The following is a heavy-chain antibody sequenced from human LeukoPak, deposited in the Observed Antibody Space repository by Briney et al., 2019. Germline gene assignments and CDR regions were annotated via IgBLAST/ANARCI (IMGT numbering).Heavy chain of an antibody. V-gene: IGHV3-23*01. J-gene: IGHJ5*02. CDR2: ISNGGGST. D-gene: IGHD6-19*01. Sequence: AGGSLRLSCAASGFTFTNYAMHWVRQAPGKGLEWVSGISNGGGSTYYADSVKGRFTISRDNSKHTVYLQMDSLRDEDTAVYYCAKAPYSSGPSNWFDPWGQGTPVTVSS. CDR3: AKAPYSSGPSNWFDP. CDR1: GFTFTNYA.